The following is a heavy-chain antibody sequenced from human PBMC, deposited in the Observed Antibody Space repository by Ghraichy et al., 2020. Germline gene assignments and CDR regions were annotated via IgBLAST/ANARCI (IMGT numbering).Heavy chain of an antibody. J-gene: IGHJ5*02. V-gene: IGHV4-34*01. Sequence: SETLSLTCAVYGGSFSGYYWSWIRQPPGKGLEWIGEINHSGSTNYNPSLKSRVTISVDTSKNQFSLKLSSVTAADTAVYYCAREVVLMVYAIPGWFDPWGQGTLVTVSS. D-gene: IGHD2-8*01. CDR3: AREVVLMVYAIPGWFDP. CDR2: INHSGST. CDR1: GGSFSGYY.